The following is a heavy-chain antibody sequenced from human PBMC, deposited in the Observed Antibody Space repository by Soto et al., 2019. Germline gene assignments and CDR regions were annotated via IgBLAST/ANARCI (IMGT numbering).Heavy chain of an antibody. D-gene: IGHD3-22*01. J-gene: IGHJ4*02. CDR1: GGSISSYY. V-gene: IGHV4-59*01. CDR3: ARDRPADYYAGSGYFDY. CDR2: IYYSGST. Sequence: QVQLQESGPGLVKPSETLSLTCTVSGGSISSYYWSWIRQPPGKGLEWIGYIYYSGSTNYNPSLKSRVTISVDTSKNQFSLKRSSGTAAGTAVYYCARDRPADYYAGSGYFDYGGQGTLVTVSS.